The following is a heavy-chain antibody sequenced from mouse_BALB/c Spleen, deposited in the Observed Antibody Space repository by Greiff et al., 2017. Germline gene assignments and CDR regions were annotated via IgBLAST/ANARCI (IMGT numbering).Heavy chain of an antibody. CDR2: IRNKANGYTT. CDR3: ARDRGYSPFDY. Sequence: EVQVVESGGGLVQPGGSLRLSCATSGFTFTDYYMSWVRQPPGKALEWLGFIRNKANGYTTEYSASVKGRFTISRDNSQSILYLQMNTLRAEDSATYYCARDRGYSPFDYWGQGTTLTVSS. J-gene: IGHJ2*01. D-gene: IGHD2-3*01. CDR1: GFTFTDYY. V-gene: IGHV7-3*02.